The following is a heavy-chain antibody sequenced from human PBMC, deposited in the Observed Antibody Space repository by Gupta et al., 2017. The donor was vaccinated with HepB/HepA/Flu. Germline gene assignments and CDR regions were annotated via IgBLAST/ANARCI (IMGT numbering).Heavy chain of an antibody. CDR2: INPSTGVT. Sequence: QVQLVQSGAEVKKPGVSVKLSCKTSGYTSPNYYIDWVRQAPRQGLEWLGVINPSTGVTTYAQNFQGRVSMTRDTSTGTVYLDLRSLRSADTAIYFCARARGAHSTLFDYWGQGTLVTVSS. CDR1: GYTSPNYY. V-gene: IGHV1-46*01. J-gene: IGHJ4*02. CDR3: ARARGAHSTLFDY. D-gene: IGHD1-26*01.